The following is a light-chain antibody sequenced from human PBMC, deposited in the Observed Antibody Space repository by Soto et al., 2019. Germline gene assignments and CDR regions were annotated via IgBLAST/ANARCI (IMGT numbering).Light chain of an antibody. J-gene: IGKJ2*01. CDR3: QQYNDWRT. CDR1: QSVGSN. CDR2: GAW. V-gene: IGKV3-15*01. Sequence: EIVMTQSPAPLSVSPGERATLSCRASQSVGSNLAWYQQKPGQAPRLLIFGAWNTATDIPARFRGSGSGTEFTLTISRLQYEDYAVYYCQQYNDWRTFGQGTKLEIK.